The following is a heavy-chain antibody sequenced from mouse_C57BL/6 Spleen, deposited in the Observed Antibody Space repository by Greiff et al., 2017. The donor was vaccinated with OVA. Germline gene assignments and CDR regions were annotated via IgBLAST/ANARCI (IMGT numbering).Heavy chain of an antibody. J-gene: IGHJ1*03. CDR1: GFTFSSYA. V-gene: IGHV5-4*03. CDR3: ARGNYGSSYSYFDV. D-gene: IGHD1-1*01. Sequence: EVKLEESGGGLVKPGGSLKLSCAASGFTFSSYAMSWVRQTPEKRLEWVATISDGGSYTYYPDNVKGRFTISRDNAKNNLYLQMSHLKSEDTAMYYCARGNYGSSYSYFDVWGTGTTVTVSS. CDR2: ISDGGSYT.